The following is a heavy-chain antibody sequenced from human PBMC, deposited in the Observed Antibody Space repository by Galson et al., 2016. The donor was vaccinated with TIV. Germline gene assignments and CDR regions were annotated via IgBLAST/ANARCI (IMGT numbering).Heavy chain of an antibody. CDR3: ARIQGDSSGWFDV. J-gene: IGHJ5*02. Sequence: SLRLSCAASGFSFSRYGMHWVRQAPGKGLEWVALIWYEGINKDYADSVKGRFTVTRDNPKSTVYLQMNSLRAEDTAIYYCARIQGDSSGWFDVWGQGTQVTVSS. V-gene: IGHV3-33*01. CDR2: IWYEGINK. CDR1: GFSFSRYG. D-gene: IGHD6-19*01.